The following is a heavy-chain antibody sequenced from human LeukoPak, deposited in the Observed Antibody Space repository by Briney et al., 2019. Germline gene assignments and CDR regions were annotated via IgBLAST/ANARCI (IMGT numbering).Heavy chain of an antibody. J-gene: IGHJ4*02. CDR2: ISYSGST. CDR3: ARRDYGGNSPFDY. V-gene: IGHV4-59*08. D-gene: IGHD4-23*01. Sequence: SETLSLTCTVSGGSISGYYWSWIRQPPGKGLDCIGYISYSGSTYYNTSLTSRLTISVDTSKNQFSLKLNSVTAADTAVYYCARRDYGGNSPFDYWGQGTLVTVSS. CDR1: GGSISGYY.